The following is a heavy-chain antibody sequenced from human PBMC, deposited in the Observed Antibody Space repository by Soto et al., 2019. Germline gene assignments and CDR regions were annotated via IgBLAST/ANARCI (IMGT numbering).Heavy chain of an antibody. CDR2: ISWESGSI. J-gene: IGHJ6*02. V-gene: IGHV3-9*01. Sequence: GGSLRLSCAASGFNFDDYAMHWVRQIPGKGLEWVSGISWESGSIGYADSVKGRFSISRDNAKNSLYLQMNSLRAEDTALYYCAKSMAGTANGMDVWGQGPTVTVSS. CDR1: GFNFDDYA. CDR3: AKSMAGTANGMDV. D-gene: IGHD6-19*01.